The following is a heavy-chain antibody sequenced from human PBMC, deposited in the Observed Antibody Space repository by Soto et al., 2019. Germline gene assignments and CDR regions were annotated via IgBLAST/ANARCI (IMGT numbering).Heavy chain of an antibody. Sequence: GASVKVSWKASGYAFTSYGISWVRQAPGQGLEWMGWISAYNGNTNYAQKLQGRVTMTTDTSTSTAYMELRSLRSDDTAVYYCARDDTIFGVVIIGVYYYGMDVWGQGTTVTVSS. J-gene: IGHJ6*02. D-gene: IGHD3-3*01. CDR2: ISAYNGNT. CDR3: ARDDTIFGVVIIGVYYYGMDV. V-gene: IGHV1-18*04. CDR1: GYAFTSYG.